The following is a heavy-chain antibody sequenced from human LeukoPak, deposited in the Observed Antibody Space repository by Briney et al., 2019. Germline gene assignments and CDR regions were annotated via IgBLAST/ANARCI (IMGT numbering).Heavy chain of an antibody. D-gene: IGHD4-17*01. Sequence: ASVKVSCKASGYTFTGYYMHWVRQAPGQGLEWMGWINPNSGGTNYAQKFQGRVTMTRDTSISTAYMELSRLRSDDTAVYYCARIPSRVNGQKAYKKYYFDYWGQGTLVTVSS. CDR2: INPNSGGT. CDR1: GYTFTGYY. J-gene: IGHJ4*02. CDR3: ARIPSRVNGQKAYKKYYFDY. V-gene: IGHV1-2*02.